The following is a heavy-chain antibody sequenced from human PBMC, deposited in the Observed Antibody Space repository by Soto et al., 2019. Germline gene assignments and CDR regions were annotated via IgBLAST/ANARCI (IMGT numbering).Heavy chain of an antibody. J-gene: IGHJ4*02. CDR3: AKDSSSSLVLPGY. V-gene: IGHV3-23*01. Sequence: GGSLRLSCAASGFTFSRYAMSWVRQAPGKGLEWVSGVTGSGSSTYYADSVKGRFTISRDNSKNTLYLQMNSLRAEDTAVYYCAKDSSSSLVLPGYRGQGTLVTLSS. D-gene: IGHD6-6*01. CDR1: GFTFSRYA. CDR2: VTGSGSST.